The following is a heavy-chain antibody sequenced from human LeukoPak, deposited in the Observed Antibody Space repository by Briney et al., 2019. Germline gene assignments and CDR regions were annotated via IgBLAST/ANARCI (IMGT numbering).Heavy chain of an antibody. CDR2: IHHSGNS. J-gene: IGHJ5*02. D-gene: IGHD7-27*01. Sequence: SETLSLTCTVSGASVTDYYWSWTRQSPGKGLEWISYIHHSGNSDYNPSLRSRVTTSLDTSKNQFSLNLISVTAADTAVYYCTRGHWGLQSWSQGALVTVSS. V-gene: IGHV4-59*02. CDR1: GASVTDYY. CDR3: TRGHWGLQS.